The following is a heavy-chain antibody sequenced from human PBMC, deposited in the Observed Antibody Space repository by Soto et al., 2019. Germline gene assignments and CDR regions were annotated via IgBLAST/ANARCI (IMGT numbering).Heavy chain of an antibody. Sequence: GASVKVSCKASGFTFTSSAVQWVRQARGQRLEWIGWIVVGSGNTNYAQKFQERVTITRDMSTSTAYMELSSLRSEDTAVYYCAADLFFGGSGSSNWFDPWDQGTLVTVSS. CDR3: AADLFFGGSGSSNWFDP. CDR2: IVVGSGNT. CDR1: GFTFTSSA. D-gene: IGHD3-10*01. V-gene: IGHV1-58*01. J-gene: IGHJ5*02.